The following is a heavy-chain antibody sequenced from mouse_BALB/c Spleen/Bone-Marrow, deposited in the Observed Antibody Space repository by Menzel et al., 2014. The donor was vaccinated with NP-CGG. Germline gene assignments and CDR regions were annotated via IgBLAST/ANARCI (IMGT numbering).Heavy chain of an antibody. D-gene: IGHD2-10*02. J-gene: IGHJ4*01. V-gene: IGHV2-6-7*01. CDR1: GFSLTGQG. Sequence: QVQLQQSGPGLVAPSQSLSITCTVSGFSLTGQGVNWVRQSPGKGLEWLGVIWGDGSSDHNSALRSRLTISKDNSKSQVFLKMNNLRTDDTARYYCARYGLDAMDYWGQGTSVTVSS. CDR2: IWGDGSS. CDR3: ARYGLDAMDY.